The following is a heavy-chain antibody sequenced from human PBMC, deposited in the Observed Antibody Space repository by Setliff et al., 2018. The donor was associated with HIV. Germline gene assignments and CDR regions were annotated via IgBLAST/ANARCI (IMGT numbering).Heavy chain of an antibody. D-gene: IGHD3-22*01. V-gene: IGHV3-74*03. CDR2: ISDDERIT. CDR3: ARGRNYYYDTSGYYSRAEYFHH. Sequence: LRLSCVASGFTFSSYWMHWVRQAPGKGLEWVSRISDDERITTYADSVKGRFTVSRDNAKNTLYLQMSSLRAEDTAVYYCARGRNYYYDTSGYYSRAEYFHHWGLGTLVTVSS. CDR1: GFTFSSYW. J-gene: IGHJ1*01.